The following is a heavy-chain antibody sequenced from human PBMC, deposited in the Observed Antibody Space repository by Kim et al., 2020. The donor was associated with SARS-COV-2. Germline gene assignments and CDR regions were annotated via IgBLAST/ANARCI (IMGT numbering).Heavy chain of an antibody. Sequence: YPDSVKGQFTISRDNSKNTLYLHMNSLRVEDTAVYYCARGRGYSYGYTDYWGQGTLVTVSS. CDR3: ARGRGYSYGYTDY. D-gene: IGHD5-18*01. J-gene: IGHJ4*02. V-gene: IGHV3-33*01.